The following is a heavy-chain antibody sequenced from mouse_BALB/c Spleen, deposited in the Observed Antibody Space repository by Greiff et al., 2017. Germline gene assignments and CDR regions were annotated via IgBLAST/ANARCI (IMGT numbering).Heavy chain of an antibody. Sequence: EVQRVESGPGLVKPSQSLSLTCTVTGYSITSDYAWNWIRQFPGNKLEWMGYISYSGSTSYNPSLKSRISITRDTSKNQFFLQLNSVTTEDTATYYCARYGNNEDDYAMDYWGQGTSVTVSS. D-gene: IGHD2-1*01. J-gene: IGHJ4*01. CDR1: GYSITSDYA. CDR3: ARYGNNEDDYAMDY. V-gene: IGHV3-2*02. CDR2: ISYSGST.